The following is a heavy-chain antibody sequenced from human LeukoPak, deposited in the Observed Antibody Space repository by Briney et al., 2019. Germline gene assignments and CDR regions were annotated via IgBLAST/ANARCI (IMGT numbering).Heavy chain of an antibody. Sequence: GASVKVSCKASGYTFTSYKMHWVRQAPGQGLEWMGIINPIRGNTTYAQKFQGRATMTWDTSTSTVYMDLSSLRSEDTAVYYCAREGVRDAYNPAGYDFDYWGQGTLVTVSS. J-gene: IGHJ4*02. CDR3: AREGVRDAYNPAGYDFDY. D-gene: IGHD5-24*01. V-gene: IGHV1-46*01. CDR2: INPIRGNT. CDR1: GYTFTSYK.